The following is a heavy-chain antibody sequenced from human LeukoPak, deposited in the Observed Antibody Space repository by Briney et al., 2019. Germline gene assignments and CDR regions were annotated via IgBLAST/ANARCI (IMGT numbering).Heavy chain of an antibody. CDR2: ISYDGSNK. D-gene: IGHD1-26*01. J-gene: IGHJ5*02. Sequence: GRSLRLSCAASGFTFSSYGMHWVRQAPGKGLEWVAVISYDGSNKYYADSVKGRFTISRDNSKDTLYLQMNTLRADDTAVYYCAKGGHFSCFDPWGQGTLVTVSS. CDR1: GFTFSSYG. CDR3: AKGGHFSCFDP. V-gene: IGHV3-30*18.